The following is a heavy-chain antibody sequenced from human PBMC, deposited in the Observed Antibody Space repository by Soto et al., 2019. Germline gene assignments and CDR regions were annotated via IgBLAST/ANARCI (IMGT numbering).Heavy chain of an antibody. D-gene: IGHD3-3*01. J-gene: IGHJ6*03. CDR1: GDSISSTTYH. Sequence: HLQLRESGPGLVKPSETLSLTCTVSGDSISSTTYHWGWIRQPPGKGVEWIGNLYYSGSTYYNPSLKSRLTISVDTSKNQFSLKLSSVTAADTAVYYCAAFYYDFWSGYPRGGYMDVWGEGTRVIVSS. V-gene: IGHV4-39*01. CDR2: LYYSGST. CDR3: AAFYYDFWSGYPRGGYMDV.